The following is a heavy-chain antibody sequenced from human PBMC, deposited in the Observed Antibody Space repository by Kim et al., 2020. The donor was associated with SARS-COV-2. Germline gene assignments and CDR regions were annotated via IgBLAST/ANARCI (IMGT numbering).Heavy chain of an antibody. V-gene: IGHV4-39*07. CDR3: ARDLGPNSSGYEY. Sequence: YNPSLKSRVTISVDTSKNQFSLKLSSVTAADTAVYYCARDLGPNSSGYEYWGQGTLVTVSS. J-gene: IGHJ4*02. D-gene: IGHD3-22*01.